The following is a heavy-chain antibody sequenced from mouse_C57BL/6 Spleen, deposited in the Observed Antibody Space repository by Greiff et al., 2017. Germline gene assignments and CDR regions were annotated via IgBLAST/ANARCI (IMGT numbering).Heavy chain of an antibody. CDR1: GYTFTSYW. CDR3: ARSGYYGSSLYYAMDY. V-gene: IGHV1-50*01. D-gene: IGHD1-1*01. CDR2: IDPSDSYT. Sequence: QVQLQQPGAELVKPGASVKLSCKASGYTFTSYWMQWVKQRPGQGLEWIGEIDPSDSYTNYNQKFKGKATLTVDTSSSTAYMQLSSLTSEDSAVDYCARSGYYGSSLYYAMDYWGQGTSVTVSS. J-gene: IGHJ4*01.